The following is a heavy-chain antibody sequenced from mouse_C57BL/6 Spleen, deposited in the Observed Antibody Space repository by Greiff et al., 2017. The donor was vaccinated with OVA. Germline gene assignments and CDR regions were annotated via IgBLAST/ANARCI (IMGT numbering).Heavy chain of an antibody. D-gene: IGHD3-3*01. CDR3: AKHALGAWFAY. CDR1: GYTFTSSW. J-gene: IGHJ3*01. CDR2: IHPNSGST. V-gene: IGHV1-64*01. Sequence: QVQLQQPGAELVKPGASVKLSCKASGYTFTSSWMHWVKQRPGQGLEWIGMIHPNSGSTNYNETFKSKATLTVDKSSSTAYMQLSSLTSEDSAVYDCAKHALGAWFAYWGKGTLVTVSA.